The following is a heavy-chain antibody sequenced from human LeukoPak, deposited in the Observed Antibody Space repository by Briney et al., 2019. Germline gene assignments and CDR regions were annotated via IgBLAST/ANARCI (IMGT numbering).Heavy chain of an antibody. D-gene: IGHD1-26*01. Sequence: GGSLRLSCAASGFIFSSYSMNWVRQAAGKGLEWVSSISSDSYYIFYADSVKGRFTISRDNAKNSLYLQMNSLRAEDTAVYYCARSGPTRDYGMGVWGQGTTVTVS. J-gene: IGHJ6*02. CDR1: GFIFSSYS. CDR3: ARSGPTRDYGMGV. CDR2: ISSDSYYI. V-gene: IGHV3-21*01.